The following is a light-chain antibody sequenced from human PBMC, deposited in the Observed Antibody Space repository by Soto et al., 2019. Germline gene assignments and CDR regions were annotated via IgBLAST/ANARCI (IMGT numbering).Light chain of an antibody. Sequence: EIVLTQSPHTLSLSPGERASLSCRTSQTISSSYFAWYQQKPGQSPRLLVYAASIRAPGIPDRFSGSGSGADFTLTISRLEPAVFAVYYCQHYDGSLTFGGGTRVEIK. V-gene: IGKV3-20*01. CDR3: QHYDGSLT. CDR1: QTISSSY. J-gene: IGKJ4*01. CDR2: AAS.